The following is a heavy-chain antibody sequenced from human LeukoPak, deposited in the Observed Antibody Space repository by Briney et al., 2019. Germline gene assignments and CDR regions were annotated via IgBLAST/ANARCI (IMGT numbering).Heavy chain of an antibody. Sequence: GGSLRLSCAASGFTFNSYNIHWVRQAPGKGLEWVAVSWYGGTNEFYADSVKGRFTVSRDTSKNTVYLEMNSLRPQDTALYYCARGASCSSTSCPDYYYMDVWGKGTTVTVSS. CDR3: ARGASCSSTSCPDYYYMDV. CDR1: GFTFNSYN. J-gene: IGHJ6*03. CDR2: SWYGGTNE. D-gene: IGHD2-2*01. V-gene: IGHV3-33*08.